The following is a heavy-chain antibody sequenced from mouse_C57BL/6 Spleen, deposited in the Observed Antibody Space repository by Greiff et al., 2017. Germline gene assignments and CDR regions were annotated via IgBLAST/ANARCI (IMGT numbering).Heavy chain of an antibody. V-gene: IGHV1-5*01. CDR2: IYPGNSDT. D-gene: IGHD1-1*01. J-gene: IGHJ2*01. Sequence: VQLKQSGTVLARPGASVKMSCKTSGSTFTSYWMHWVKQRPGQGLEWIGAIYPGNSDTSYNQKFKGKAKLTAVTSASTAYMELSSLTNEDSAVYYCTADYYGSSYEDYGGQGTTLTVSS. CDR1: GSTFTSYW. CDR3: TADYYGSSYEDY.